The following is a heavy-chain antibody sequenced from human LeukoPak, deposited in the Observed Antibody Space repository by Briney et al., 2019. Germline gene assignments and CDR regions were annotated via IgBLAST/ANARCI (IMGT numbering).Heavy chain of an antibody. CDR3: ARGYITMVRGVIPTPQYYFDY. J-gene: IGHJ4*02. Sequence: PSETLSLTCTVSGDSISSSNYYWVWIRQPPGKGLEWIGTIYYSGDTYYNPSLKGRVTISVDASKKQFSLKLTSVTAADTAVYYCARGYITMVRGVIPTPQYYFDYWGQGTLVTVSS. CDR1: GDSISSSNYY. CDR2: IYYSGDT. V-gene: IGHV4-39*01. D-gene: IGHD3-10*01.